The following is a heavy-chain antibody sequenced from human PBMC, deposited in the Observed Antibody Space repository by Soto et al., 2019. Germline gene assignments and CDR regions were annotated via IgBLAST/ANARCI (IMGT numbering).Heavy chain of an antibody. CDR2: IGTSGKTI. CDR3: ARDPAIYSGNFDYGLDV. D-gene: IGHD4-4*01. Sequence: WESLRLSCSVSGFTFSRYEMNWFRQGPGKGLEWVSYIGTSGKTIYYADSVRGRFTISRDNAKNSLYLQMNSLRAEDTAVYYCARDPAIYSGNFDYGLDVWGQGTTVTVSS. J-gene: IGHJ6*02. CDR1: GFTFSRYE. V-gene: IGHV3-48*03.